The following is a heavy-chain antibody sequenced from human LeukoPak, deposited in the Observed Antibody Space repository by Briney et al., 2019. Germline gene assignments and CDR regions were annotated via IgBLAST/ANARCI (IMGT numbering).Heavy chain of an antibody. Sequence: PGGSLRLSCAASGFTFSDYYMSWIRQAPGKGLEWVANIKQDGSEKYYVDSVKGRFTISRDNAKDSLYLQMNGLRAEDTAVYYCAREDQFGEFHGYWGQGTLVTVSS. CDR3: AREDQFGEFHGY. D-gene: IGHD3-10*01. CDR1: GFTFSDYY. J-gene: IGHJ4*02. V-gene: IGHV3-7*01. CDR2: IKQDGSEK.